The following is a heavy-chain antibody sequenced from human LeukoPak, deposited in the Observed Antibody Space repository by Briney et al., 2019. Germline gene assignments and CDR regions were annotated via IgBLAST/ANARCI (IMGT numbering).Heavy chain of an antibody. V-gene: IGHV4-4*07. CDR2: IYTSGST. J-gene: IGHJ6*03. CDR3: ARAYSSSPYYYYYMDV. Sequence: KPSETLSLTCTVSGGSISSYYWSWIRQPAGKGLEWIGRIYTSGSTNYNPSLKSRVTMSVDTSKNQFSLKLSSVTAADTAVYYCARAYSSSPYYYYYMDVWGKGTTVAVSS. D-gene: IGHD6-6*01. CDR1: GGSISSYY.